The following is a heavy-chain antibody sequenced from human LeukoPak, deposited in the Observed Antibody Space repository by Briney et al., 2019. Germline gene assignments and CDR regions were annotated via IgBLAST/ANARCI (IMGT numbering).Heavy chain of an antibody. CDR3: ARRLLTGYYEF. J-gene: IGHJ4*02. D-gene: IGHD3-9*01. CDR1: GFIFSSCA. Sequence: GGSLRLSCAASGFIFSSCAMNWVRQAPGKGLEWVSSITSSNNYIYYADSMKGRFTISRDNAKNSLYLQMNSLRAEDTAVYYCARRLLTGYYEFWGQGTLVTVSS. V-gene: IGHV3-21*01. CDR2: ITSSNNYI.